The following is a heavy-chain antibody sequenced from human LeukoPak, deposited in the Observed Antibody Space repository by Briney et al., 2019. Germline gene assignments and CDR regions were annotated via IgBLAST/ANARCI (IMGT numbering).Heavy chain of an antibody. D-gene: IGHD2-2*01. Sequence: PSETLSLTCAVYGGSFSGYYWSWLRQPPGKGLEWVSFISDSGVSTYHADSVKGRFTISRDNSKNTLYLQMNSLRAEDTAVYYCALRGDIVVVPAAMGAFDIWGQGTMVTVSS. CDR2: ISDSGVST. CDR1: GGSFSGYY. CDR3: ALRGDIVVVPAAMGAFDI. V-gene: IGHV3-23*01. J-gene: IGHJ3*02.